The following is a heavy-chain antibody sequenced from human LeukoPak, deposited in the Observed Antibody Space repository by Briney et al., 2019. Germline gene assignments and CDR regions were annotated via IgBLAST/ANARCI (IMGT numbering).Heavy chain of an antibody. J-gene: IGHJ4*02. Sequence: PGGSLRLSCAASGFTFSSYAMSWVRQAPGKGLEWVANIKQDGSEKHYVDSVKGRFTISRDNAKNSLYLQMNSLRAEDTAVYYCARDLKDYWGQGTLVTVSS. CDR2: IKQDGSEK. V-gene: IGHV3-7*01. CDR3: ARDLKDY. CDR1: GFTFSSYA.